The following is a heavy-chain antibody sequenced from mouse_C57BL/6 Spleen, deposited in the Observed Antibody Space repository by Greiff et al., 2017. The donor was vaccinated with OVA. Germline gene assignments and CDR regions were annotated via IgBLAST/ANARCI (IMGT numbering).Heavy chain of an antibody. D-gene: IGHD1-1*01. CDR1: GFNIKDYY. CDR2: IDPEDGDT. J-gene: IGHJ1*03. Sequence: EVKLVESGAELVRPGASVKLSCTASGFNIKDYYMHWVKQRPEQGLEWIGRIDPEDGDTEYAPKFQGKATMTADTSSNTAYLQLSSLTSEDTAVYYCTSHYYGSSYEWYFDVWGTGTTVTVSS. V-gene: IGHV14-1*01. CDR3: TSHYYGSSYEWYFDV.